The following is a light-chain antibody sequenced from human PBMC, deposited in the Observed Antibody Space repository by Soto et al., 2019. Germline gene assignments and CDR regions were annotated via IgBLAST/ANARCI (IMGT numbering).Light chain of an antibody. CDR1: HSVSRN. J-gene: IGKJ1*01. V-gene: IGKV3-15*01. CDR2: SSS. CDR3: QQYDDWQT. Sequence: IVLTHSAATLSVSPGDMATLSFRASHSVSRNLAWYQQKPGQAPRLLIYSSSIRAAGIPARFSGSASGTEFTLTISSLQSEDFAVYYCQQYDDWQTFGQGTKVDI.